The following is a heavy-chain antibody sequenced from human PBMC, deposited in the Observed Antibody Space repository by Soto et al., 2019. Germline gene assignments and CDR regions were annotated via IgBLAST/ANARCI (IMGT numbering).Heavy chain of an antibody. Sequence: EVQLVESGGGLVQPGGSLRLSCAASGFTFSSYEMNWVRQAPGKGLEWVSYISRGGGTKYYADSVKGRFTISRDNAKNSLYLQMNSLRAEDTAVYYCARDDSGWDYWGQGTLVTVSS. CDR3: ARDDSGWDY. D-gene: IGHD5-12*01. J-gene: IGHJ4*02. CDR1: GFTFSSYE. V-gene: IGHV3-48*03. CDR2: ISRGGGTK.